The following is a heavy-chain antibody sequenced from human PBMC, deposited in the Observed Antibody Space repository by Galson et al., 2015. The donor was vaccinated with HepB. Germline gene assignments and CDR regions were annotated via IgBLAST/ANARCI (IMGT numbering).Heavy chain of an antibody. Sequence: SLRLSCAASGFTFSSYAMSWVRQAPGKGLEWVSAISGSGGSTYYADSVEGRFTISRDNSKNTLYLQMNSLRAEDTAVYYCAKVRWELQYYFDYWGQGTLVTVSS. CDR2: ISGSGGST. V-gene: IGHV3-23*01. D-gene: IGHD1-26*01. CDR3: AKVRWELQYYFDY. CDR1: GFTFSSYA. J-gene: IGHJ4*02.